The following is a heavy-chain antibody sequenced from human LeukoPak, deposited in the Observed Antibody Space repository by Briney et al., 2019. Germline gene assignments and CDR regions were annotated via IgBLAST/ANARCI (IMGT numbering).Heavy chain of an antibody. CDR1: GFTFSSYA. CDR3: AREPPYYYDSSGYYCDY. J-gene: IGHJ4*02. V-gene: IGHV3-23*01. CDR2: IRSTGDST. D-gene: IGHD3-22*01. Sequence: GGSLRLSCAASGFTFSSYAITWVRQAPGKGLEWVSSIRSTGDSTFYADSVKGRFTISRDNSKNTLYLQMNSLRAEDTAVYYCAREPPYYYDSSGYYCDYWGQGTLVTVSS.